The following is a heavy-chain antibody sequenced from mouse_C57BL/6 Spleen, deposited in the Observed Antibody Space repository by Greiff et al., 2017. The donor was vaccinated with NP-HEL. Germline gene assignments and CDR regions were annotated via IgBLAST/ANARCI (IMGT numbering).Heavy chain of an antibody. V-gene: IGHV1-69*01. D-gene: IGHD1-1*02. CDR1: GYTFTSYW. CDR2: IDPSDSYT. CDR3: ARRGGYYRYCEV. J-gene: IGHJ1*03. Sequence: QVQLQQPGAELVMPGASVKLSCKASGYTFTSYWMHWVKQRPGQGLEWIGEIDPSDSYTNYNQKFKGKSTLTVDKSSSTAYMQLSSLTSEDSAVYYCARRGGYYRYCEVWGTGTTVTVSS.